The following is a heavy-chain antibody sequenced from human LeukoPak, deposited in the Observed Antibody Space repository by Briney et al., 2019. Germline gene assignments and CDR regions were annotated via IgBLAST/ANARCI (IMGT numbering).Heavy chain of an antibody. Sequence: TGGSLRLSCTDSGLTFTNYWMIWVRQAPGKGLEWVANINHDASEKYYVGSVEGRFTISRDNAKNSLFLQMNSLRAADTGVYYCATSSYSSSSSWGQGTLVTVSS. V-gene: IGHV3-7*01. J-gene: IGHJ5*02. CDR2: INHDASEK. D-gene: IGHD6-6*01. CDR3: ATSSYSSSSS. CDR1: GLTFTNYW.